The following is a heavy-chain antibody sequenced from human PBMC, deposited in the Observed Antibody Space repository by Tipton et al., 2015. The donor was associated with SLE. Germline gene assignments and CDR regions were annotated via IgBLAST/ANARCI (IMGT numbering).Heavy chain of an antibody. D-gene: IGHD2-2*02. J-gene: IGHJ4*02. CDR1: GGSFSGYY. CDR3: ARGDSRYCSPTRCHTRFDF. Sequence: TLSLTCSVYGGSFSGYYWTWVRQPPGKGLEWLGEISHSGITNYDPSLKSRVTISVDTSKRQFSLQLSSVTAADTAVYYCARGDSRYCSPTRCHTRFDFWGQGALVTVSS. CDR2: ISHSGIT. V-gene: IGHV4-34*01.